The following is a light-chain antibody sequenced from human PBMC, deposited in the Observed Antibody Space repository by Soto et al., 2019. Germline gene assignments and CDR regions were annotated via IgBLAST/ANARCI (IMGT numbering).Light chain of an antibody. CDR1: SSDVGGYNF. Sequence: SVLTQPASVSGSPGQSITISCTGTSSDVGGYNFVSWYQQHPGRAPKLLIYEVSRRPSGVSNRFSGSKSGDTASLTISRPQAEDEADYYCYSYRGYYTRVFGTGTKVTVL. CDR2: EVS. V-gene: IGLV2-14*01. CDR3: YSYRGYYTRV. J-gene: IGLJ1*01.